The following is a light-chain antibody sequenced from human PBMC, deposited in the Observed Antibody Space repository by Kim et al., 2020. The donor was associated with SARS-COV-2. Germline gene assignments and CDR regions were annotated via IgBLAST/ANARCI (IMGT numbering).Light chain of an antibody. J-gene: IGKJ1*01. CDR2: GAS. Sequence: VSPRVRATLSCKASQSVSSNLAWYQQKPVQAPRLLIYGASTRTTGSPARFSGSGSGTEFTLTISSLQSEDFAVYYCQQYNNWLATFGQGTKVEIK. CDR1: QSVSSN. V-gene: IGKV3-15*01. CDR3: QQYNNWLAT.